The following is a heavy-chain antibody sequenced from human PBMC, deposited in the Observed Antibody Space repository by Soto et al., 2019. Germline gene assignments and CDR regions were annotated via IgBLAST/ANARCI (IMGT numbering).Heavy chain of an antibody. CDR2: IYYSGST. CDR1: GGSISSYY. V-gene: IGHV4-59*01. CDR3: AREPGKTGIDS. Sequence: AETLARTCTVSGGSISSYYWRWIRQPPGKGLELIGYIYYSGSTNYNPSLKSRVTISVDTSKNQFSLKLSAVTAADTAVYSCAREPGKTGIDSWGHRPLVTVSS. D-gene: IGHD3-9*01. J-gene: IGHJ5*01.